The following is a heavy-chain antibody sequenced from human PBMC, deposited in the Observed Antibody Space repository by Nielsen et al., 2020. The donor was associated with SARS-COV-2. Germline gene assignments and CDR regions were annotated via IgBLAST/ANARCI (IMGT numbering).Heavy chain of an antibody. CDR1: GFTFSSYE. CDR3: ARGGRWQQLVYNWFDP. V-gene: IGHV3-48*03. J-gene: IGHJ5*02. Sequence: SCAASGFTFSSYEMNWVRQAPGKGLEWVSYISSSGSTIYYADSVKGRFTISRDNAKNSLYLQMNSLRAEDTAVYYCARGGRWQQLVYNWFDPWGQGTLVTVSS. CDR2: ISSSGSTI. D-gene: IGHD6-13*01.